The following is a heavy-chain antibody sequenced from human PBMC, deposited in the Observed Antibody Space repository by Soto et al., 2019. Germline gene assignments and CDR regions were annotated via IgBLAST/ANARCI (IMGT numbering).Heavy chain of an antibody. V-gene: IGHV3-15*01. CDR1: GITFSNAW. D-gene: IGHD6-13*01. CDR2: IRSKTDGGTT. Sequence: EVQLVESGGGLVEPGGSLRLSCAASGITFSNAWMNWVRKAPGKALEYIGRIRSKTDGGTTEYAAPVEGRFTVSRDDSKNTLYLQMSGLKTEDTAVYYCTTTRPGTNVFDNWGQGTLVTVSS. J-gene: IGHJ3*02. CDR3: TTTRPGTNVFDN.